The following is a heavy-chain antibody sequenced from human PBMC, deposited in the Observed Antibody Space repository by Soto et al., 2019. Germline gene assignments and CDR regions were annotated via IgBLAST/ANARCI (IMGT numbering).Heavy chain of an antibody. V-gene: IGHV4-39*07. CDR3: ARDSMVRGVMNYYGMDV. CDR2: IYYSGST. Sequence: TLSLTCTVSGGSISSSSYYWGWIRQPPGKGLEWIGSIYYSGSTYYNPSLKSRVTISIDTSKNKFSLKLSTVTAADTAVYYCARDSMVRGVMNYYGMDVWGQGT. D-gene: IGHD3-10*01. CDR1: GGSISSSSYY. J-gene: IGHJ6*02.